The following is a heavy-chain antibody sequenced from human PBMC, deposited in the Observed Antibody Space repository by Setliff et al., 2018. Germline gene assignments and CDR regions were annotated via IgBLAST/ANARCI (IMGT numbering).Heavy chain of an antibody. Sequence: LSLTCTVSGGSLRGNAIFWGWIRQAPGKGLEWVSYITSSGTTTFYTDSVKGRFAISRDNARNSLYLQMNSLRVEDTAVYYCARDGYPGTSWGQGTLVTVSS. D-gene: IGHD2-2*03. CDR2: ITSSGTTT. CDR1: GGSLRGNA. CDR3: ARDGYPGTS. J-gene: IGHJ5*02. V-gene: IGHV3-11*01.